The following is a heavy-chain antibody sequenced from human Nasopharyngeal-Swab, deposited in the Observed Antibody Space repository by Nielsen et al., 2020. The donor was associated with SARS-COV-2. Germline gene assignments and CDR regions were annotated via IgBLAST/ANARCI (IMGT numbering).Heavy chain of an antibody. D-gene: IGHD3-10*01. CDR2: ISYDGSNK. Sequence: GESLKISCAASGFTFSSYGMHWVRQAPGKGLEWVAVISYDGSNKYYADSVKGRFTISRDNSKNTLYLQMNSLRDEDTAIYYCARGGVRGDYWGQGTLVTVSS. CDR1: GFTFSSYG. CDR3: ARGGVRGDY. V-gene: IGHV3-30*03. J-gene: IGHJ4*02.